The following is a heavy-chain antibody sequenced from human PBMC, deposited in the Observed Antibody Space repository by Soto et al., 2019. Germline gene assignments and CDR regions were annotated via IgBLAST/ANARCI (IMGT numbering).Heavy chain of an antibody. J-gene: IGHJ4*02. CDR1: GFTFSNNG. D-gene: IGHD2-15*01. CDR2: ISSDGSIK. Sequence: QVQLVESGGGVVQPGRSLRLSCVASGFTFSNNGIHWVRQAPGKGLEWVAVISSDGSIKYYADSVKGRFTISRDNSKNTLYLQMNSLRAEDTAVYYCAMDLYGGSSRFDYWGQGTLVTVSS. CDR3: AMDLYGGSSRFDY. V-gene: IGHV3-30*03.